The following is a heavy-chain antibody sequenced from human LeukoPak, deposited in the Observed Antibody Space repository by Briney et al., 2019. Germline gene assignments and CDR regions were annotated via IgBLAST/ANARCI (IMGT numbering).Heavy chain of an antibody. J-gene: IGHJ4*02. CDR3: ARHGRRMVRGNYYFDY. CDR1: GGSISSYY. V-gene: IGHV4-4*07. Sequence: SETLSLACTVSGGSISSYYWSWIRQPAGKGLEWIGRIYISGSTNYNPSLKSRVTMSVDTSKNQFSLKLTSVTAADTAVYYCARHGRRMVRGNYYFDYWGQGTLVTVSS. D-gene: IGHD3-10*01. CDR2: IYISGST.